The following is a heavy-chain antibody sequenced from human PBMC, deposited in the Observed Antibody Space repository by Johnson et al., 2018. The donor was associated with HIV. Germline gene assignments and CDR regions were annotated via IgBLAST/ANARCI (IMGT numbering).Heavy chain of an antibody. D-gene: IGHD1-1*01. Sequence: VQLVESGGGVVQPGRSLRLSCVASGFTFSCYGMHWVRQAPGKGLEWVAVISYDGSNKYYADSVKGRFTISRDNSKNTLFLQMNSLRPEDTAVYYCANRRGIGDGTTGSLDIWGQGTGVTVSS. CDR2: ISYDGSNK. CDR1: GFTFSCYG. J-gene: IGHJ3*02. CDR3: ANRRGIGDGTTGSLDI. V-gene: IGHV3-30*18.